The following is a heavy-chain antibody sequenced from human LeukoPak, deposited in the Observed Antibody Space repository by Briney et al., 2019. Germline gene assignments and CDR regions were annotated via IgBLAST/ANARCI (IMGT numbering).Heavy chain of an antibody. CDR3: AKDLGRSYYYDILTGYYPFDY. CDR2: ISSSSSYI. J-gene: IGHJ4*02. V-gene: IGHV3-21*04. D-gene: IGHD3-9*01. Sequence: GGSLRLSCAASGFTFSSYSMNWVRQAPGKGLEWVSSISSSSSYIYYADSVKGRFTISRDNSKNTLYLQMNSLRAEDTAVYYCAKDLGRSYYYDILTGYYPFDYWGQGTLVTVSS. CDR1: GFTFSSYS.